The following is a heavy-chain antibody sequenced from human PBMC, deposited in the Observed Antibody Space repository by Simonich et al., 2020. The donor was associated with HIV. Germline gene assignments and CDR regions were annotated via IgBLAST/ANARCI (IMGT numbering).Heavy chain of an antibody. V-gene: IGHV1-46*01. CDR1: GYTFTNYY. CDR3: ARETKGGTSPLAFDAFDI. Sequence: QVQLVQSGAEVKKPGAPVKVSCKASGYTFTNYYMHWVRQAPGQGLEWKGMINPTGDSTIYAQKFQGRVTMTRDTSTSTVYMELSSLRSDDTAVFYCARETKGGTSPLAFDAFDIWGQGTMVTVSS. D-gene: IGHD1-1*01. J-gene: IGHJ3*02. CDR2: INPTGDST.